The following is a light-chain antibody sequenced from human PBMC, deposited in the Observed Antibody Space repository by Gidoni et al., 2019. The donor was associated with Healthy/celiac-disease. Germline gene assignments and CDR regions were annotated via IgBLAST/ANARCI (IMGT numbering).Light chain of an antibody. CDR2: DAS. CDR1: QDISNY. CDR3: QQYDNLPLFT. V-gene: IGKV1-33*01. J-gene: IGKJ3*01. Sequence: DIQMTQSPSSLSASAGDRVTITCQASQDISNYLNWYQQKPGKAPKLLIYDASNLETGVPSRFSGSGSGTDFTFTISSLQPEDIATYYCQQYDNLPLFTFGPGTKVDIK.